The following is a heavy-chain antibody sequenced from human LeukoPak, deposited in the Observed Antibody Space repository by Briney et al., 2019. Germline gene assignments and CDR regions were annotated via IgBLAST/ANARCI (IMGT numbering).Heavy chain of an antibody. Sequence: GGSPRLSCAASGFSFSSYGMHWVRQAPGKGLEWVAVISYDGSNKYYADSVKGRFTISRDNSKNTLYLQMNSLRAEDTAVYYCARAPRIAAAGPADYFDYWGQGTLVTVSS. J-gene: IGHJ4*02. CDR2: ISYDGSNK. D-gene: IGHD6-13*01. CDR1: GFSFSSYG. V-gene: IGHV3-30-3*01. CDR3: ARAPRIAAAGPADYFDY.